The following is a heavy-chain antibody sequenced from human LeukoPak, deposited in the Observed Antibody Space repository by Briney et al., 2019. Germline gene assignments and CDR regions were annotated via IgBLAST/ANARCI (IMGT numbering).Heavy chain of an antibody. CDR3: ARAYDSSGYYDPTSRYYFDC. D-gene: IGHD3-22*01. CDR2: IYYDGST. V-gene: IGHV4-59*01. J-gene: IGHJ4*02. Sequence: GSLRLSCAASGFTFSNYWMSWIRQPPGKGLEWVGNIYYDGSTYYNPSLKSRVTISVDTSKNQFSLKLSSVTAADTAVYYCARAYDSSGYYDPTSRYYFDCWGQGTLVTVSS. CDR1: GFTFSNYW.